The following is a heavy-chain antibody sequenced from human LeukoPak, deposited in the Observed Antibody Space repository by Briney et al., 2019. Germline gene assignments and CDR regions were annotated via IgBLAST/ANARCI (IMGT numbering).Heavy chain of an antibody. J-gene: IGHJ6*03. V-gene: IGHV1-18*01. CDR2: ISAYNGNT. Sequence: GASVKVSCKASGYTFTSYGISWVRQAPGQGLEWMGWISAYNGNTNYAQKLQGRVTMTTDTSTSTAYMELRSLRSDDTAVYYCARDPETTDPYYYMDVWGKGTTVTVSS. D-gene: IGHD4-11*01. CDR1: GYTFTSYG. CDR3: ARDPETTDPYYYMDV.